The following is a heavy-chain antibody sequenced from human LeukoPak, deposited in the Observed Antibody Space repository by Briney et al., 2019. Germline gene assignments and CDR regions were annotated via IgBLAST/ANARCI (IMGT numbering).Heavy chain of an antibody. J-gene: IGHJ4*02. V-gene: IGHV1-69*05. CDR3: ARVGTIWGNDY. CDR2: IIPIFGTA. CDR1: GGTFSSYA. Sequence: ASVKVSCKASGGTFSSYAISWVGQAPGQGLEWMGGIIPIFGTANYAQKFQGRVTMTTDTSTSTAYMELRSLRSDDTAVYYCARVGTIWGNDYWGQGTLVTVSS. D-gene: IGHD3-9*01.